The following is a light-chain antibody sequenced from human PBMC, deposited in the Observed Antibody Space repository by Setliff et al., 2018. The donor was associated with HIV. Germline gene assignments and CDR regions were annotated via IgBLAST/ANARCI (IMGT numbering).Light chain of an antibody. CDR3: CSNTGSNTYV. Sequence: QSVLTQPASVSGSPGQSITTSCTGTSSDIGRYNLVSWYQQYPGKAPKLMIYQATKRPSGVSNRFSGSKSGNTASLTISGLQAEDEADYYCCSNTGSNTYVFGTGTKGTVL. CDR1: SSDIGRYNL. CDR2: QAT. J-gene: IGLJ1*01. V-gene: IGLV2-23*01.